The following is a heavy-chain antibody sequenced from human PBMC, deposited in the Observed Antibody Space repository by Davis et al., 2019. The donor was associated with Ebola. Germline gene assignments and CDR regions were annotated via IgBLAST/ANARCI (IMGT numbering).Heavy chain of an antibody. D-gene: IGHD6-19*01. CDR1: GFTFSTYA. CDR3: AKRATVKVAGANYYNAMDD. CDR2: ISGGGGDP. V-gene: IGHV3-23*01. J-gene: IGHJ6*04. Sequence: PGGSLRLSCAASGFTFSTYAMTWVRQAPGKGLEWVSRISGGGGDPHYADSVKGRFTISRDNSKNTLYLQMNSLRAEDTAVFYCAKRATVKVAGANYYNAMDDWGKGTTVTVSS.